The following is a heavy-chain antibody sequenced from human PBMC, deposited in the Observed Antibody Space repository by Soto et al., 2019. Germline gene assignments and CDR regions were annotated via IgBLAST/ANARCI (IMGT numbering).Heavy chain of an antibody. CDR1: GFTFSSYD. V-gene: IGHV3-13*01. J-gene: IGHJ6*02. CDR2: IGTAGDT. CDR3: ARDLWNDRDYYYYGMDV. Sequence: GGSLRLSCAASGFTFSSYDMHWVRQATGKGLEWVSAIGTAGDTYYPGSVKGRFTISRENAKNSLYLQMNSLRAGDTAVHYCARDLWNDRDYYYYGMDVWGQGTTVTVSS. D-gene: IGHD1-1*01.